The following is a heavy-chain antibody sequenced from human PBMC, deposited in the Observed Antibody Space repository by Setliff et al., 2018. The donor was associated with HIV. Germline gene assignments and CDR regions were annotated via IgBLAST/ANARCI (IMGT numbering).Heavy chain of an antibody. CDR3: ARAPITMIVAVNYGMDV. Sequence: KVSCKALGYSSTSYNMHWVRQAPGQGLEWMGRIIPIFGTANYAQKFQGRVTITADKSTSTAYMDLSSLRSEDTAVYYCARAPITMIVAVNYGMDVWGQGTTVTV. J-gene: IGHJ6*02. V-gene: IGHV1-69*08. CDR1: GYSSTSYN. CDR2: IIPIFGTA. D-gene: IGHD3-22*01.